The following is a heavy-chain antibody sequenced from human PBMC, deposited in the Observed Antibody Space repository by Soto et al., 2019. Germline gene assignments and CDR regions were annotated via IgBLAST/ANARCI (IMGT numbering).Heavy chain of an antibody. CDR1: DGSISSGGYY. CDR2: IYYSGST. J-gene: IGHJ6*02. D-gene: IGHD2-15*01. CDR3: ATASGGNSGYYYYGMDV. V-gene: IGHV4-31*03. Sequence: SQTLSLTCTVSDGSISSGGYYWSWIRQHPGKGLEWIGYIYYSGSTYYNPSLKSRVTISVDTSKNQFSLKLSSVTAADTAVYYCATASGGNSGYYYYGMDVWGQGTTVNVSS.